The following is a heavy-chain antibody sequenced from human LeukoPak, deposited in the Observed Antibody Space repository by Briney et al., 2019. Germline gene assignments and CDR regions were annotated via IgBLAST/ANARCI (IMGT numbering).Heavy chain of an antibody. V-gene: IGHV3-21*01. CDR1: GFTFSSHS. Sequence: GGSLTLSCAASGFTFSSHSMNWVRQAPGKGLEWGSSISSSSSYINYADSVKGRFTISRDNAKNSLYLQMNSLRAEDTAVYYCARKYCSGGSCNWDYWGQGTLVTVSS. CDR3: ARKYCSGGSCNWDY. J-gene: IGHJ4*02. D-gene: IGHD2-15*01. CDR2: ISSSSSYI.